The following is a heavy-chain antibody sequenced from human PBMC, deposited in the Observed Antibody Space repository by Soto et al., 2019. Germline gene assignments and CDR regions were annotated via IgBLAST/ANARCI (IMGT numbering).Heavy chain of an antibody. Sequence: ASVKVSCKAPGYTFTSHPMRWVRRAPGQRVEWMGRIDAGNGNTKYSQMFQGRVTMTSDTSASTVYMELGSLRSEDTAVYYCAREGYYNIIKWFDYWGQGTLVTVSS. CDR2: IDAGNGNT. CDR1: GYTFTSHP. CDR3: AREGYYNIIKWFDY. V-gene: IGHV1-3*01. D-gene: IGHD2-15*01. J-gene: IGHJ4*02.